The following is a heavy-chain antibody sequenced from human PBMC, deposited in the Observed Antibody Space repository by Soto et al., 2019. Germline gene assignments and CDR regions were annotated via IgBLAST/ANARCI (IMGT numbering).Heavy chain of an antibody. V-gene: IGHV4-34*01. CDR2: INHSGST. J-gene: IGHJ5*02. CDR1: GGSFSGYY. CDR3: ARKRHKQWLNPDNWFDP. Sequence: PSETLSLTCAVYGGSFSGYYWSWIRQPPGKGLEWIGEINHSGSTNYNPSLKSRVTISVDTSKNQFSLKLSSVTAADTAVYYCARKRHKQWLNPDNWFDPWGQGTLVTVSS. D-gene: IGHD6-19*01.